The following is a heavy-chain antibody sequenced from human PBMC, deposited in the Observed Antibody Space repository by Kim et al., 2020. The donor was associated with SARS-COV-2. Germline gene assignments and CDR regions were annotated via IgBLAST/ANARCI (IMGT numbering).Heavy chain of an antibody. Sequence: GGSLRLSCAASGFTFSSYAMHWVRQAPGKGLEWVAVISYDGSNKYYADSVKGRFTISRDNSKNTLYLQMNSLRAEDTAVYYCARDSRWWGYWGQGTLVTV. J-gene: IGHJ4*02. CDR2: ISYDGSNK. CDR1: GFTFSSYA. CDR3: ARDSRWWGY. V-gene: IGHV3-30*04. D-gene: IGHD2-8*02.